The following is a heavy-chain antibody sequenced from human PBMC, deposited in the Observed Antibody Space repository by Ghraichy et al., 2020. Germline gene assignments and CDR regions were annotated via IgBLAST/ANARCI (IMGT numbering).Heavy chain of an antibody. Sequence: GESLNISCAASGFTFSAYSMNWVRQAPGKGLEWVSSISSSSSYIYYADSVKSRFTISRDNAKNSLYLQMNSLRAVDTAFYYCARDKAGDQYGMDVWGQGTTVTVSS. V-gene: IGHV3-21*01. D-gene: IGHD2-2*01. CDR1: GFTFSAYS. CDR2: ISSSSSYI. J-gene: IGHJ6*02. CDR3: ARDKAGDQYGMDV.